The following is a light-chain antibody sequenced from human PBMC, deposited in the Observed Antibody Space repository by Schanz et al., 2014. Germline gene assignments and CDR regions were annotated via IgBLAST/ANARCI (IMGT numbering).Light chain of an antibody. J-gene: IGKJ1*01. CDR2: GAS. CDR3: QQYGNSPPT. Sequence: EIVMTQSPATLSVSPGERATLSCRASQSVSSNLAWYQQKPGQAPRFLIYGASSRATGIPDRFSGSGSGTDFTLTIRRLEPEDFAVYFCQQYGNSPPTFGQGTKVEIK. V-gene: IGKV3-20*01. CDR1: QSVSSN.